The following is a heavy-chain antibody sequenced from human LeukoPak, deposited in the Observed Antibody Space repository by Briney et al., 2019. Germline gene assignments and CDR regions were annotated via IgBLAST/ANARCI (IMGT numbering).Heavy chain of an antibody. CDR2: IYHSGST. Sequence: PSETLSLTCTVSGGSISSGYYWGWIRQPPGKGLEWIGSIYHSGSTYYNPSLKGRVTISVDTSKNQFSLKLSSVTAADTAVYYCARDIVGARGWDPTNIYWGQGTLVTVSS. J-gene: IGHJ4*02. CDR3: ARDIVGARGWDPTNIY. D-gene: IGHD1-26*01. V-gene: IGHV4-38-2*02. CDR1: GGSISSGYY.